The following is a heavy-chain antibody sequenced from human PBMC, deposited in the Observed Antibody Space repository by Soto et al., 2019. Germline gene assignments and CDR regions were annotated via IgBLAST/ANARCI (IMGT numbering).Heavy chain of an antibody. J-gene: IGHJ5*02. CDR1: GYSVSSEIYY. CDR3: AREGGVLRLSNWLDP. D-gene: IGHD3-3*01. CDR2: IFHSGST. V-gene: IGHV4-61*01. Sequence: SDTLSLTCTFSGYSVSSEIYYLSWIRQPPGKGLEWIGYIFHSGSTSYNPSLQSRVTMSINTSKNQFFLNLTSVTAADTAIYYCAREGGVLRLSNWLDPWGQGTLVTVSS.